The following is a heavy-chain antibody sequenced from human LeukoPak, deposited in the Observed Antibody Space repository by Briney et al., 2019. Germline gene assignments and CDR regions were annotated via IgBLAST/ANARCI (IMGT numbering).Heavy chain of an antibody. CDR2: ISFDAGDR. V-gene: IGHV3-30*18. CDR1: GFTFSGYG. J-gene: IGHJ4*02. CDR3: AKDIRRGENYGYDQFAY. D-gene: IGHD5-18*01. Sequence: GGSLRLSCAASGFTFSGYGMHWVRQAPGKGLEWVAVISFDAGDRYHGDSVKGRFTISRDNSKSTLYLQMNSVRGEDTLLYSSAKDIRRGENYGYDQFAYWGQETLVIVSS.